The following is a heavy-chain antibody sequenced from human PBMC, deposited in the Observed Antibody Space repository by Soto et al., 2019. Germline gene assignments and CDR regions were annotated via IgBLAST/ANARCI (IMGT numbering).Heavy chain of an antibody. V-gene: IGHV3-15*07. D-gene: IGHD3-22*01. J-gene: IGHJ4*02. CDR1: GFTFSNAW. CDR3: TTEQTYYYDSSGYFDYFDY. CDR2: IKSKTDGGTT. Sequence: GGSLRLSCAASGFTFSNAWMNWVRQAPGKGLEWVGRIKSKTDGGTTDYAAPVKGRFTISRDDSKNTLYLQMNSLKTEDTAVYYCTTEQTYYYDSSGYFDYFDYWGQGTLVTVSS.